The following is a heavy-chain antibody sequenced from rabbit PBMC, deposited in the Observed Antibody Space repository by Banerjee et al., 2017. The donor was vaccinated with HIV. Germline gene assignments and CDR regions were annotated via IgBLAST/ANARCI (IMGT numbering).Heavy chain of an antibody. Sequence: QEQLEESGGDLVKPGASLTLTCTASGFSFSGNYYMCWVRQAPGKGLEWLACVYSASSGSTVYATWAKGRFTISRTSSTTVALQMTSLTAADTATYFCARDLAGVIGWNFNFWGPGTLVTVS. CDR3: ARDLAGVIGWNFNF. D-gene: IGHD4-1*01. CDR2: VYSASSGST. J-gene: IGHJ4*01. V-gene: IGHV1S45*01. CDR1: GFSFSGNYY.